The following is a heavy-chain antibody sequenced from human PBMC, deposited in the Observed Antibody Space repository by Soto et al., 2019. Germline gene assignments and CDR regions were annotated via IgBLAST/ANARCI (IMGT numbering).Heavy chain of an antibody. J-gene: IGHJ6*02. CDR3: ARFKDYGYSYGSGYYYYGMDV. D-gene: IGHD5-18*01. CDR2: INAGNGNT. CDR1: GYTFTSYS. Sequence: GASVKVSSKASGYTFTSYSMHWVRQAPGQRLEWLGWINAGNGNTKYSQKFQGRVTITRDTSASTAYMELSSLRSDDTAVYYCARFKDYGYSYGSGYYYYGMDVWGQGTTVTVSS. V-gene: IGHV1-3*01.